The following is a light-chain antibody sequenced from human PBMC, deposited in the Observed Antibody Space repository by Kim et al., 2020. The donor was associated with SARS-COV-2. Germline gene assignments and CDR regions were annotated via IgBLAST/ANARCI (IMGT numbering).Light chain of an antibody. J-gene: IGKJ2*01. Sequence: EVVLTQSPATLSLSPGERATLSCRASQSVSSSLSWYQQKPGQPPRLLIYDASNRATGIPARFGGSGSGTDFTLNISSLEPEDFAVYYCQQRSNWRTFGQGTKLEI. CDR1: QSVSSS. CDR2: DAS. V-gene: IGKV3-11*01. CDR3: QQRSNWRT.